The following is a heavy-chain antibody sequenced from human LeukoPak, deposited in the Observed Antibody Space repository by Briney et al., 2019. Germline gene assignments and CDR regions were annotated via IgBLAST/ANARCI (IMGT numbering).Heavy chain of an antibody. CDR1: GFTFSDYY. Sequence: GGSLRLSCGVSGFTFSDYYMEWVRQAPGRGLEGVAFIWYDGTVKYYADSVKGRFTISRDNSKNTLYLPMNTLRAEDTAVYYCARAGGMTSEYFQLWGQGTVVSVSS. V-gene: IGHV3-33*08. J-gene: IGHJ1*01. CDR2: IWYDGTVK. CDR3: ARAGGMTSEYFQL. D-gene: IGHD3-16*01.